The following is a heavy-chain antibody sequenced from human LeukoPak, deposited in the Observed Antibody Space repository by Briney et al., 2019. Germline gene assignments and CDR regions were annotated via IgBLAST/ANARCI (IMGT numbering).Heavy chain of an antibody. V-gene: IGHV4-30-4*01. Sequence: SQTLSLTCTVSGGSLNSDDYFWSWIRQPPGKGLEWIGYISHSGGTYYNPSLQSRLTISVDTSKNQFSLKLSSVTAADTAVYYCARAIPDAGDYYYYAMEVWGQGTTVTVSS. D-gene: IGHD1-14*01. CDR3: ARAIPDAGDYYYYAMEV. J-gene: IGHJ6*02. CDR1: GGSLNSDDYF. CDR2: ISHSGGT.